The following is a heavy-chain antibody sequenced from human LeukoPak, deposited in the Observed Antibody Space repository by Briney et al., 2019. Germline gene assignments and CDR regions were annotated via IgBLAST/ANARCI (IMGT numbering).Heavy chain of an antibody. CDR2: IHYSGST. CDR3: ARGRGRYFDWSSHHFDL. J-gene: IGHJ4*02. Sequence: PSETLSLTCTVSGGSISSGSYYWSWIRQPAGKGLEWIGYIHYSGSTNYNPSLKSRVTISVDSSKNQFSLRLTSVTAADTAVYFCARGRGRYFDWSSHHFDLWGQGSLVTVSS. D-gene: IGHD3-9*01. V-gene: IGHV4-61*10. CDR1: GGSISSGSYY.